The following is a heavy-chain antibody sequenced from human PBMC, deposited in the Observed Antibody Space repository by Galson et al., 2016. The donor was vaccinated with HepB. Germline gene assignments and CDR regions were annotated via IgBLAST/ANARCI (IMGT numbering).Heavy chain of an antibody. CDR1: GLIISNDY. CDR2: LYPGGRI. D-gene: IGHD1-26*01. Sequence: SLRLSCAASGLIISNDYMNWVRQAPGRGLEWVSVLYPGGRIYYAGSVKGRFTISRENSYNTLYLQMRSLRPDDTAVYYCAKAVGGSSVSLPDYWGQGALVTVSS. V-gene: IGHV3-53*05. CDR3: AKAVGGSSVSLPDY. J-gene: IGHJ4*02.